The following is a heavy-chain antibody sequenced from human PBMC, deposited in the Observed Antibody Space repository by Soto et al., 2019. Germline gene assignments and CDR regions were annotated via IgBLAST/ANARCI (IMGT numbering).Heavy chain of an antibody. J-gene: IGHJ4*02. CDR2: ISSSGSTT. D-gene: IGHD3-10*01. CDR3: ARVKYEFFDY. CDR1: GFTFSSYS. V-gene: IGHV3-48*02. Sequence: GGSLRLSCAVSGFTFSSYSMNWVRQAPGKGLEGVSYISSSGSTTYYSDSVKGRFTISRDNAKNSLYLQMNSLTDEDTAVYYCARVKYEFFDYWGQGILVTVSS.